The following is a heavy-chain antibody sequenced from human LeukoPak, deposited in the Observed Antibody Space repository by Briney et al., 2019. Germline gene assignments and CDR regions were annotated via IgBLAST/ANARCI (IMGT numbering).Heavy chain of an antibody. D-gene: IGHD5-18*01. CDR1: GYSFTSYW. J-gene: IGHJ4*02. V-gene: IGHV5-51*01. Sequence: GESLKIFCKGSGYSFTSYWIGWVRQMPGKGLEWMGIIYPGDSDTSYSPSFQGQVTISADKSISNAYLQWSTLNASDTAMYYCARHRIPAMVTGTPMATPDYWGQGTLVTVSS. CDR2: IYPGDSDT. CDR3: ARHRIPAMVTGTPMATPDY.